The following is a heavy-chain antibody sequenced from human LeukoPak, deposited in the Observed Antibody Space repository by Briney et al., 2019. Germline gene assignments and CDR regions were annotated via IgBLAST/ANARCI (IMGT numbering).Heavy chain of an antibody. V-gene: IGHV4-38-2*02. CDR1: GYSISTGYY. J-gene: IGHJ4*02. Sequence: PSETLSLTCTVSGYSISTGYYWDWIRQPPGKGLEWIGTFYHGGSTYYNPSLKSRVTISVDTSKNQFSLKLTSVTAADTAVYYCARAGSWQGALDYWGQGTLVTVSA. D-gene: IGHD6-13*01. CDR3: ARAGSWQGALDY. CDR2: FYHGGST.